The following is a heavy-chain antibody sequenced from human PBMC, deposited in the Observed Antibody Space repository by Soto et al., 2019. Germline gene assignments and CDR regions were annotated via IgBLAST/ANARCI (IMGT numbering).Heavy chain of an antibody. V-gene: IGHV5-51*01. CDR2: IYPGDSDT. CDR3: ARRDCSSTSCYLKEDYYYYGMDV. J-gene: IGHJ6*02. Sequence: GESLKISCKGSGYSFTSYWIGWVRQMPGKGLGWMGIIYPGDSDTRYSPSFQGQVTISADKSISTAYLQWSSLKASDTAMCYCARRDCSSTSCYLKEDYYYYGMDVWGQGTTVTVSS. D-gene: IGHD2-2*01. CDR1: GYSFTSYW.